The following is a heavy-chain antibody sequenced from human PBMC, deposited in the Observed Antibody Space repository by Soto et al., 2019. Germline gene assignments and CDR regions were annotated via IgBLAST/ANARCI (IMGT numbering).Heavy chain of an antibody. CDR1: GFTFSSYA. J-gene: IGHJ6*02. V-gene: IGHV3-30*04. CDR3: ARMGYGGSGSYYNAEYYYYGMDV. Sequence: GGSLSLSCAASGFTFSSYAMHWVRQAPGKGLEWVADISYDSSNIYYADSVKGRFTISRDNAKNSLYLQMNSLRDEDTAVYYCARMGYGGSGSYYNAEYYYYGMDVWGQGTTVTVSS. CDR2: ISYDSSNI. D-gene: IGHD3-10*01.